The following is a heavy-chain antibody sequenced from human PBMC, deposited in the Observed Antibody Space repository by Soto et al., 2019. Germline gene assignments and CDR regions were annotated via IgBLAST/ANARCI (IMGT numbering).Heavy chain of an antibody. CDR1: GYTFTSYG. Sequence: ASVKVSCKASGYTFTSYGISWVRQAPGQGLEWMGWFSAYNGNTNYAQKLQGRVTMTTDTATSTAYMELRSLRSDDTAVYYCARDSRTIFGVVIRPTPDYWGKGTLVPVSS. V-gene: IGHV1-18*01. CDR2: FSAYNGNT. D-gene: IGHD3-3*01. CDR3: ARDSRTIFGVVIRPTPDY. J-gene: IGHJ4*02.